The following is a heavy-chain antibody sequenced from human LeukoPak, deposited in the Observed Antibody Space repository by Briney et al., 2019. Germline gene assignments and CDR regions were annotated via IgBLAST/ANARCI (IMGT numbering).Heavy chain of an antibody. V-gene: IGHV5-51*01. Sequence: GESLKISCKGSGYSFTSYWIGWVRQMPGKGLEWMGIIYPGDSDTRYSPSFQGQVTISADKSISTAYLQWSSLKASDTAMYYCARQHCSGGSCYRDGMDVWGQGTTVTVSS. CDR1: GYSFTSYW. CDR2: IYPGDSDT. D-gene: IGHD2-15*01. J-gene: IGHJ6*02. CDR3: ARQHCSGGSCYRDGMDV.